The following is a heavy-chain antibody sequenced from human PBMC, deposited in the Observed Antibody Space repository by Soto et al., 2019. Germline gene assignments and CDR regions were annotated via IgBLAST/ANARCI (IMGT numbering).Heavy chain of an antibody. J-gene: IGHJ6*02. CDR1: GFTFSSYA. Sequence: GSLRLACAASGFTFSSYAMSWVLQGPGKGLEWVSAISGSGGSTYYADSVKGRFTISRDNSKNTLYLQMNSLRAEDTAVYYCAKFIVVVPAAKYYYYGMDVWGQGTTVTVSS. CDR3: AKFIVVVPAAKYYYYGMDV. CDR2: ISGSGGST. V-gene: IGHV3-23*01. D-gene: IGHD2-2*01.